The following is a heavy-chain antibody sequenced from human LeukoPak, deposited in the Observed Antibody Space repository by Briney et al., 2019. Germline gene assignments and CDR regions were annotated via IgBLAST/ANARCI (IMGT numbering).Heavy chain of an antibody. CDR3: ARLGSGWSFDF. CDR2: IWYDGSNK. D-gene: IGHD6-19*01. Sequence: GGSLRLSCAASGFTFSSYWMHWVRQAPGKGLEWVAVIWYDGSNKYYADSVKGRFTISRDNSKNTLSLQMNSLRAEDTAVYYCARLGSGWSFDFWGQGTLVAVSS. V-gene: IGHV3-33*08. CDR1: GFTFSSYW. J-gene: IGHJ4*02.